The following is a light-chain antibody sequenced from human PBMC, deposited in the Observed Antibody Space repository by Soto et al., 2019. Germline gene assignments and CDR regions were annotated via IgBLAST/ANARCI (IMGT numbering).Light chain of an antibody. Sequence: EIVLTQSPGTLSLSPGERATLPCRASQSVSSYLAWYQQKPGQAPRLLIYDASNRATGIPARFSGSGSGTDFTLTISSLEPEDFAVYYCQQRSNWPWTFGQGTKVDIK. CDR3: QQRSNWPWT. CDR2: DAS. V-gene: IGKV3-11*01. J-gene: IGKJ1*01. CDR1: QSVSSY.